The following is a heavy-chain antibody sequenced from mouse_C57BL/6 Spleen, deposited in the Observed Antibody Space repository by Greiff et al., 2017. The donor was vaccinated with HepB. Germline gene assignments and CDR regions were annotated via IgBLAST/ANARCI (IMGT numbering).Heavy chain of an antibody. J-gene: IGHJ2*01. CDR2: IWRGGST. CDR3: AKYDGYLWYFDY. D-gene: IGHD2-3*01. Sequence: QVHVKQSGPGLVQPSQRLSITCTVSGFSLTSYGVHWVRQSPGKGLEWLGVIWRGGSTDYNAAFMSRLSITKDNSKSQVFFKMNSLQADDTAIYYCAKYDGYLWYFDYWGQGTTLTVSS. V-gene: IGHV2-5*01. CDR1: GFSLTSYG.